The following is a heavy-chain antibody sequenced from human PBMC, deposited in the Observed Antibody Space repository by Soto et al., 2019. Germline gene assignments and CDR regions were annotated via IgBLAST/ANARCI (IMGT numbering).Heavy chain of an antibody. CDR1: GYTFTSYA. CDR2: INAGNGNT. D-gene: IGHD6-13*01. J-gene: IGHJ3*02. Sequence: GASVKVSCKASGYTFTSYAMHWVRQAPGQRLEWMGWINAGNGNTKYSQKFQGRVTITRDTSASTAYMELSSLRSEDTAVYYCARVLSPGYSSRWYNAFAIWGQGTMVTVSS. V-gene: IGHV1-3*01. CDR3: ARVLSPGYSSRWYNAFAI.